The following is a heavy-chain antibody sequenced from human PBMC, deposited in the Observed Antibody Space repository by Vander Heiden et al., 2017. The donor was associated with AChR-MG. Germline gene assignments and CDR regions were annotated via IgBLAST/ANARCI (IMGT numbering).Heavy chain of an antibody. V-gene: IGHV3-23*01. CDR2: ISGSAGST. CDR3: AKDSGSPDTHFDY. D-gene: IGHD1-26*01. J-gene: IGHJ4*02. CDR1: GFTFSSYA. Sequence: EVQLLESGGGLVQPGGSLSLSCPASGFTFSSYAMSWVRQTPGKGLEWVSCISGSAGSTYYADSVRGRFTISRDNSKNTLYLQMNSLRAEDTAVYYCAKDSGSPDTHFDYWGQGTLVTVSS.